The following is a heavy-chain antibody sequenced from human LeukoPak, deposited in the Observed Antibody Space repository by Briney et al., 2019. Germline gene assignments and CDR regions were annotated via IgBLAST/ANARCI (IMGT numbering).Heavy chain of an antibody. CDR3: EQNRPQYYDSSGSMIDY. J-gene: IGHJ4*02. Sequence: GGSLRLSCAASGFTFSSYAMTWVRQAPGKGLQWVSTISGSGGSTHYVDSVKGRFTISRDNSKNTLYLQMNSLRAEDTAVYYCEQNRPQYYDSSGSMIDYWGQGTLVTVSS. CDR2: ISGSGGST. CDR1: GFTFSSYA. V-gene: IGHV3-23*01. D-gene: IGHD3-22*01.